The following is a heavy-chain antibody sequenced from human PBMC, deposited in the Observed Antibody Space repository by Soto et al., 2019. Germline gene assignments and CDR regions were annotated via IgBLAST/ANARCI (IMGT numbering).Heavy chain of an antibody. CDR2: TFSGGNT. J-gene: IGHJ6*02. CDR3: ARKPPSAIQGCDFGMGV. CDR1: GFSISSNY. D-gene: IGHD2-21*01. Sequence: ELQLVETGGGLIQTGGSLRLSCAASGFSISSNYIAWVRQPPGKGLEWVSTTFSGGNTEYAASVKGRCSISRDNYKNTLYLQMDNLRVYATAVYYCARKPPSAIQGCDFGMGVWGQGTTVSVSS. V-gene: IGHV3-53*02.